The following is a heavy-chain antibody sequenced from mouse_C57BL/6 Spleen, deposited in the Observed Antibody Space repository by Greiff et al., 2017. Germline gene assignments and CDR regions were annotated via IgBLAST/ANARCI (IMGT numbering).Heavy chain of an antibody. V-gene: IGHV1-15*01. J-gene: IGHJ2*01. CDR1: GYTFTDYE. Sequence: QVQLQQSGAELVRPGASVTLSCKASGYTFTDYEMHWVKQTPVHGLEWIGAIDPETGGTAYNQKFKGKAILTADKSSSTAYMELRSLTSEDSAVYYCTRSFITTVVFDYWGQGTTLTVSS. CDR3: TRSFITTVVFDY. CDR2: IDPETGGT. D-gene: IGHD1-1*01.